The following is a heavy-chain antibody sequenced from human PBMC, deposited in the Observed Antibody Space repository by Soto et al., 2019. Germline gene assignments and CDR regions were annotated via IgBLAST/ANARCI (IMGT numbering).Heavy chain of an antibody. CDR3: ARAPVPRLPEVLWFGDCPLYYYDYGIDV. CDR1: GFTFSSYG. D-gene: IGHD3-10*01. J-gene: IGHJ6*02. CDR2: IWYDGSNK. Sequence: QVQLVESGGGVVQPGRSLRLSCAASGFTFSSYGMHWVRQAPGKGLEWVAVIWYDGSNKYYADSVKGRFTISRDNSKNTLYLQMNSLSAEDTAVYYCARAPVPRLPEVLWFGDCPLYYYDYGIDVWGHGTTVTVSS. V-gene: IGHV3-33*01.